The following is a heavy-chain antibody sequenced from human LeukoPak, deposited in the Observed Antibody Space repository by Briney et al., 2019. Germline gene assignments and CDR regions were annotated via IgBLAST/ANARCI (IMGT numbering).Heavy chain of an antibody. CDR2: INPSGGST. D-gene: IGHD5-18*01. J-gene: IGHJ4*02. CDR1: GGTFSSYA. V-gene: IGHV1-46*01. Sequence: GASVKVSCKASGGTFSSYAISWVRQAPGQGLEWMGIINPSGGSTSYAQKFQGRVTMTRDTSTSTVYMELSSLRSEDTAVYYCARDTAMVTTSLPGAWGQGTLVTVSS. CDR3: ARDTAMVTTSLPGA.